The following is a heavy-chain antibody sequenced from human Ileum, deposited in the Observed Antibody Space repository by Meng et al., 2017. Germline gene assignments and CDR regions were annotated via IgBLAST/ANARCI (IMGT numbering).Heavy chain of an antibody. CDR1: VAYTSSVIHL. V-gene: IGHV4-61*01. J-gene: IGHJ4*02. Sequence: HVQLQQAVPALVSPSETLTRTCNDRVAYTSSVIHLWNWIRQAPDMGLECIGHVSHPVDTNYNPSLKSRVPISIDKSKNPISLKLTSVTAADTAVYYCARDLGSVWVLGDWGQGSLVTVSS. CDR3: ARDLGSVWVLGD. D-gene: IGHD3-16*01. CDR2: VSHPVDT.